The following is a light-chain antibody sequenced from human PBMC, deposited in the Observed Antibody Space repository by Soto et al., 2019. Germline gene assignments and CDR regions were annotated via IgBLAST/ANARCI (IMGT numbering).Light chain of an antibody. J-gene: IGKJ1*01. CDR2: GAS. Sequence: EIVMTQSPATLSVSPGERATVPCRASQSVSNNLAWYQQKAGQAPRLLIYGASSRATGIPDRFSGSGSGTDFTLTISRLEPEDYAVYYCQHYGSSLWTFGQGTKVDIK. V-gene: IGKV3-20*01. CDR1: QSVSNN. CDR3: QHYGSSLWT.